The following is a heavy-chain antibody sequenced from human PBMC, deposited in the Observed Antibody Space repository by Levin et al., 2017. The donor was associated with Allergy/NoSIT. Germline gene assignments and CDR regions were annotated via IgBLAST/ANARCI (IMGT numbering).Heavy chain of an antibody. Sequence: GGSLRLSCAASGFTFSSYSMNWVRQAPGKGLEWVSYISSGRTTIYYADSVKGRFTISRDNAKNSLYLQMNSLRAEDTAVYYCARDWNDGDYERDWFDPWGQGTLVTVSS. J-gene: IGHJ5*02. CDR3: ARDWNDGDYERDWFDP. CDR1: GFTFSSYS. V-gene: IGHV3-48*01. CDR2: ISSGRTTI. D-gene: IGHD4-17*01.